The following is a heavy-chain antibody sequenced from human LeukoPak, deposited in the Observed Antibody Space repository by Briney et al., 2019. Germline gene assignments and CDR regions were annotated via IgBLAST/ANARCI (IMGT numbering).Heavy chain of an antibody. Sequence: GESLKISCKGSGYSFTSYWIGWVRQMPGKGLEWMGIIYPGDSDTRYSPSFQGQVTISADRSISTAYLQWSSLKASDTAMYYCATHDGYCTNDVCHGGHYYYGMDVWGQGTTVTVSS. J-gene: IGHJ6*02. D-gene: IGHD2-8*01. CDR1: GYSFTSYW. CDR2: IYPGDSDT. V-gene: IGHV5-51*01. CDR3: ATHDGYCTNDVCHGGHYYYGMDV.